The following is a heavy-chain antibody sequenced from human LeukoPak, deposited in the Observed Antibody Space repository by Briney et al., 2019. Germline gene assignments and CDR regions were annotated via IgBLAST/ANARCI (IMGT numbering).Heavy chain of an antibody. CDR1: GFTFDDYA. CDR2: ISWNSGSI. J-gene: IGHJ6*02. Sequence: PGRSLRLSCAASGFTFDDYAMHWVRQAPGKGLEWVSGISWNSGSIGYADSVKGRFTISRDNAKNSLYLQMSSLRAEDTAVYYCRGSGSYYNPSYGMDVWGQGTTVTVSS. D-gene: IGHD3-10*01. V-gene: IGHV3-9*01. CDR3: RGSGSYYNPSYGMDV.